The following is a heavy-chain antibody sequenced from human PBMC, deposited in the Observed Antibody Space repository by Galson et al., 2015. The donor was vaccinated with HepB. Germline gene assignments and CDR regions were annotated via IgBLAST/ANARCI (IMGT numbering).Heavy chain of an antibody. CDR1: GGSISSSSYY. Sequence: ETLSLTCTVSGGSISSSSYYWGWIRQHPGKGLEWIGSIYYSGRTHHNPSLKSRVTMSVDTSKKQFSLKLTSLTAADTAVYYCAKRRPKGDFYYRSSSPGDAFDIWGQGTEVTVS. J-gene: IGHJ3*02. D-gene: IGHD6-13*01. CDR2: IYYSGRT. CDR3: AKRRPKGDFYYRSSSPGDAFDI. V-gene: IGHV4-39*01.